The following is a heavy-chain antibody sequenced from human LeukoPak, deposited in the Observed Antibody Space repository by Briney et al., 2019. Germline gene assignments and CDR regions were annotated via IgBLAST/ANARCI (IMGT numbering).Heavy chain of an antibody. J-gene: IGHJ5*02. D-gene: IGHD3-10*01. CDR3: ARSMVRGVPPDWFDP. CDR2: IYYSGST. V-gene: IGHV4-39*07. CDR1: GGSISSSSYY. Sequence: SETLSLTCTVSGGSISSSSYYWGWIRQPPGKGLEWIGSIYYSGSTYYIPSLKSRVTISVDTSKNQFSLKLSSVTAADAAVYYCARSMVRGVPPDWFDPWGQGTLVTVSS.